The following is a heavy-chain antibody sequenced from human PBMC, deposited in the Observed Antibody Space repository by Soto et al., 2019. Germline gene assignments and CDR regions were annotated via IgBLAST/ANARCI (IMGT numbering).Heavy chain of an antibody. Sequence: GGSLRLSCAASGFTFSSYAMSWVRQAPGKGLEWVSAISGSGGSTYYADSVKGRFTISRDNSKNTLYLQMNSLRAEDTAVYYCASPTITIFGVVDKLYYWGQGTLVTVSS. CDR2: ISGSGGST. CDR3: ASPTITIFGVVDKLYY. D-gene: IGHD3-3*01. J-gene: IGHJ4*02. CDR1: GFTFSSYA. V-gene: IGHV3-23*01.